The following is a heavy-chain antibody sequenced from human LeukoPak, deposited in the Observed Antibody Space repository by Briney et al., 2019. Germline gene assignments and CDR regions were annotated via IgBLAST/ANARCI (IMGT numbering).Heavy chain of an antibody. V-gene: IGHV1-2*02. CDR1: GHTLTVHY. CDR2: ITLHSGDT. Sequence: ASVKVSCKASGHTLTVHYILWVRQGPGQGLEWLGWITLHSGDTHYAQKYQGRLTMTSDTSISTGYMELSRLQFDDTAVYYCAREGQLGLDNWGQGTLVTVSS. CDR3: AREGQLGLDN. D-gene: IGHD1-1*01. J-gene: IGHJ1*01.